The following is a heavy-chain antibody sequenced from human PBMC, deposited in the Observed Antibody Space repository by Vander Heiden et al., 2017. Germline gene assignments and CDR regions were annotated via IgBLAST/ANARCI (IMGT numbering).Heavy chain of an antibody. J-gene: IGHJ4*02. CDR3: ARDRWFGELLVNDY. CDR2: IYHSGST. Sequence: QVQLQASGPGPVKPSETLSLTCAGSGYSISSGYYWGWIRQPPGKGLEWIGSIYHSGSTYYNPSLKSRVTISVDTSKNQFSLKLSSVTAADTAVYYCARDRWFGELLVNDYWGQGTLVTVSS. CDR1: GYSISSGYY. D-gene: IGHD3-10*01. V-gene: IGHV4-38-2*02.